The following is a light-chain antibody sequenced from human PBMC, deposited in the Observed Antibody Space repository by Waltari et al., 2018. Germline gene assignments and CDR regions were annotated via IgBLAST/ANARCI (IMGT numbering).Light chain of an antibody. Sequence: DIVMTQSPDSLAVSLGEGATINCKSSPRVFYSSNNKNYLAWYQHKPGQPPKLLIHWASTRESGVPDRFSGSGSGTDFTLTISSLQAEDVAVYYCQQYHSPPYTFGQGTRLEIK. J-gene: IGKJ2*01. CDR3: QQYHSPPYT. CDR2: WAS. V-gene: IGKV4-1*01. CDR1: PRVFYSSNNKNY.